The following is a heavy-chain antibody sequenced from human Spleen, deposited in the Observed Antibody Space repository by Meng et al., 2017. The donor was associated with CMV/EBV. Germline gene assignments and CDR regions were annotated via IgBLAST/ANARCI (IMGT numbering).Heavy chain of an antibody. Sequence: SGFTLSTNWTSWVRQAPGKGLEWEANTEEDGSEKYYVDSVKGRFTISRDNAKNSLYLQMKCLRAEHTAVNYCARVDHSSTWPWPFDIWGQGTMVTVSS. CDR2: TEEDGSEK. CDR1: GFTLSTNW. J-gene: IGHJ3*02. V-gene: IGHV3-7*01. CDR3: ARVDHSSTWPWPFDI. D-gene: IGHD6-13*01.